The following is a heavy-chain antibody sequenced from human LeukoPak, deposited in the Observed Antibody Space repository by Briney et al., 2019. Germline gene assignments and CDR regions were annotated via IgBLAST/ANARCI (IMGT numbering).Heavy chain of an antibody. Sequence: SETLSLTCTVSGGSISSYYWSWIRQPPGKGLEWIGYIYYSGSTNYNPSLKSRLTISLDTSKNQFSLKLNSVTAADTAVYYCARSNGDYTILGYWGQGTLVTVSS. CDR3: ARSNGDYTILGY. CDR1: GGSISSYY. CDR2: IYYSGST. J-gene: IGHJ4*02. V-gene: IGHV4-59*08. D-gene: IGHD4-17*01.